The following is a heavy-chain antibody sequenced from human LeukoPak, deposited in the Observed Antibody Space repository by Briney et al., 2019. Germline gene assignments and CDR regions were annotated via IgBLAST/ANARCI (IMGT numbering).Heavy chain of an antibody. V-gene: IGHV3-30*18. Sequence: GGSLRLSCAAAGFTFSSYGMPWVRQAPGKGLEWVAVISYDGSNKYYADSVKGRFTISRDNSKNTLYLQMNSLRAEDTAVYYCAKEQTYDFWSGYPEDYWGQGTLVTVSS. CDR2: ISYDGSNK. CDR3: AKEQTYDFWSGYPEDY. CDR1: GFTFSSYG. D-gene: IGHD3-3*01. J-gene: IGHJ4*02.